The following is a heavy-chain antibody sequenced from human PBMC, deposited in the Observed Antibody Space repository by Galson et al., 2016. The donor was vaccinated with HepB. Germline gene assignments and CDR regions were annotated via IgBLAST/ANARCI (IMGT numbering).Heavy chain of an antibody. V-gene: IGHV3-33*01. CDR1: GXAFSSYG. Sequence: RLSCAAFGXAFSSYGXHWVRXAPGRGLEXXXFIWYDGSNKYYADSVKGRFTISRDTSKNTLNLQMNSLRAEDTAVYYCARPHVAMVTGYYYGMDVWGQGTTVTVSS. D-gene: IGHD5-18*01. CDR2: IWYDGSNK. J-gene: IGHJ6*02. CDR3: ARPHVAMVTGYYYGMDV.